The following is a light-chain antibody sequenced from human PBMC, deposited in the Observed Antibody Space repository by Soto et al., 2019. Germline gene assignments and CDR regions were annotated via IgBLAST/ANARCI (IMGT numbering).Light chain of an antibody. CDR1: QCVGSF. Sequence: ESVWTQSTATLSLSPGERATLSCRASQCVGSFLAWSHQKPGQAPRLLIYDTSIRATGIPARFSGSGSGTDFTLTTSSLEPEDFAVYYCQQRNSWPPTFTFGQGTRLEIK. CDR3: QQRNSWPPTFT. CDR2: DTS. J-gene: IGKJ5*01. V-gene: IGKV3-11*01.